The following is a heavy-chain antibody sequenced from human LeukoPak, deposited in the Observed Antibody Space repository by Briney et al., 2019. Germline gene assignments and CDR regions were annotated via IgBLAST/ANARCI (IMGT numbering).Heavy chain of an antibody. D-gene: IGHD3-10*01. V-gene: IGHV3-23*01. CDR3: AKDGTELLWFGELSFNWFDP. CDR2: ISGSGGST. Sequence: GGSLRLSCAASGFTFSSYAMSWVRQAPGKGLEWVSAISGSGGSTYYADSVKGRFIISRDNSKNTLYLQMNSLRAEDTAVYYCAKDGTELLWFGELSFNWFDPWGQGTLVTVSS. CDR1: GFTFSSYA. J-gene: IGHJ5*02.